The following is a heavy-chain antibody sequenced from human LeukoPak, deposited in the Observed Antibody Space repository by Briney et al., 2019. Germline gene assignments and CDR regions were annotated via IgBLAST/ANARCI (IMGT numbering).Heavy chain of an antibody. CDR1: GFTFRNYW. CDR3: VRNLAVAGTCFDS. J-gene: IGHJ4*02. CDR2: IKQDGSDR. Sequence: SGGSPRLSCAASGFTFRNYWMSWVRQAPGTGLEWVANIKQDGSDRNYVTSVRGRFTISRDNAESSLHLQMNSLRVEDTAVYYCVRNLAVAGTCFDSWGQGTLVTVSS. D-gene: IGHD6-19*01. V-gene: IGHV3-7*03.